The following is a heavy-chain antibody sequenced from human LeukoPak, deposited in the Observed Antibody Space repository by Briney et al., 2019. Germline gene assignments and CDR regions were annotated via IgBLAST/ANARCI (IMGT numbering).Heavy chain of an antibody. CDR1: GGSIRDSY. Sequence: SETLSLTCTVSGGSIRDSYWAWIRQPPGTGLEWIGYISYSGSTNYNPSLESRVTMSLAASKNQFSLKLSSVTAADTAMYYCAKNEGRYDGVGRYITTADCWGQGTLVTVSS. D-gene: IGHD2-8*01. CDR2: ISYSGST. CDR3: AKNEGRYDGVGRYITTADC. V-gene: IGHV4-59*01. J-gene: IGHJ4*02.